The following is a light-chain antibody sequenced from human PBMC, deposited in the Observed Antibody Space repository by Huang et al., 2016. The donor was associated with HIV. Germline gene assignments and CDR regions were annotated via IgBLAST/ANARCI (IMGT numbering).Light chain of an antibody. CDR2: GSS. CDR3: EQYYRRPWT. J-gene: IGKJ1*01. CDR1: QTVLYISKNKNY. V-gene: IGKV4-1*01. Sequence: DIVMTQSPDSLAVSLCRRATINCMSSQTVLYISKNKNYLAWYQQKPGQPPKLLIYGSSTRESGVPGRCRGSGAGTDCTLTIRSLQAAEVAVYYCEQYYRRPWTFGQGTKVEIK.